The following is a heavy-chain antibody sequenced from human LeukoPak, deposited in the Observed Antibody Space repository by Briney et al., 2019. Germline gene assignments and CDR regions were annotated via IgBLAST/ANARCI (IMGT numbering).Heavy chain of an antibody. CDR3: AELGITMIGGV. CDR1: EFSAGSNY. CDR2: IYSGGST. J-gene: IGHJ6*04. D-gene: IGHD3-10*02. Sequence: GGSLRLSCAASEFSAGSNYMTWVRQAPGKGLEWVSLIYSGGSTYYADSVKGRFTISRDNSKNTLYLQMNSLRAEDTAVYYCAELGITMIGGVWGKGTTVTISS. V-gene: IGHV3-66*01.